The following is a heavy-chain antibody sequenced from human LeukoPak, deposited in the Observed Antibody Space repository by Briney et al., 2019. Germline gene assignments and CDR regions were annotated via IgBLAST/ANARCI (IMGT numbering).Heavy chain of an antibody. J-gene: IGHJ1*01. D-gene: IGHD2-2*01. CDR1: GFTFSSYA. CDR2: ISGSGGST. V-gene: IGHV3-23*01. Sequence: GGSLRLSCAASGFTFSSYAMSWVRLAPGKGLEWVSAISGSGGSTYYADSVKGRFTISRDNSKNTLYLQMNSLRAEDTAVYYCAKDPNYCSSTSCYPEYFQHWGQGTLVTVSS. CDR3: AKDPNYCSSTSCYPEYFQH.